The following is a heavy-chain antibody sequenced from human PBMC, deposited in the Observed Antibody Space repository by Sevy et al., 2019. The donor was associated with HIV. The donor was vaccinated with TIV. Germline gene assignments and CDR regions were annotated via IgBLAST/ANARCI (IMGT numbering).Heavy chain of an antibody. CDR2: IYNGGSI. CDR1: GFIVSSNY. Sequence: GGSLRLSCAASGFIVSSNYMTWVRQAPGKGLEWVSIIYNGGSIYYADSVKGRYIISRDKSKNTLSLQMNSLRAEDTAMYYCARGTSGYVDYWGQGSLVTVSS. D-gene: IGHD1-26*01. J-gene: IGHJ4*02. V-gene: IGHV3-53*01. CDR3: ARGTSGYVDY.